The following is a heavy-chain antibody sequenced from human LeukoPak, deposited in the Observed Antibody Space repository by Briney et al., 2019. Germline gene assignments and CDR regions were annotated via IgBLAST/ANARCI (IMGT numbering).Heavy chain of an antibody. CDR1: GGSISSYY. V-gene: IGHV4-59*12. Sequence: PSETLSLTCTVSGGSISSYYWSWIRQPPGKGLEWIGEIYHSGSTNYNPSLKSRVTISVDKSKNQFSLKLSSVTAADTAVYYCAIRPHSSGWSFDYWGQGTLVTVSS. CDR3: AIRPHSSGWSFDY. J-gene: IGHJ4*02. D-gene: IGHD6-19*01. CDR2: IYHSGST.